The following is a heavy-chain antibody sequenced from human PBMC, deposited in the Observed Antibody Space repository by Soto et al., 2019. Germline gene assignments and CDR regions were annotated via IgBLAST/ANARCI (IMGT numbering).Heavy chain of an antibody. V-gene: IGHV1-69*01. D-gene: IGHD6-19*01. CDR3: ARGEQWLVQSSFDY. CDR1: GGTFSNYG. Sequence: QVQLVQSGAEVKKPGSSVKVSCKASGGTFSNYGISWVRQAPGQGPEWLGGIIPLFGTANYAQRFQGRVTITADESTSTAYMELSSLRSEDTAVYYCARGEQWLVQSSFDYWGQGTLVTVSS. J-gene: IGHJ4*02. CDR2: IIPLFGTA.